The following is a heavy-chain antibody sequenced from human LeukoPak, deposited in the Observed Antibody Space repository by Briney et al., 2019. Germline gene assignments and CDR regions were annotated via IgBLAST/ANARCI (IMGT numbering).Heavy chain of an antibody. D-gene: IGHD6-13*01. CDR1: GGSISSSSYY. Sequence: SETLPLTCTVSGGSISSSSYYWGWIRQPPGKGLEWIGSIYYSGSTYYNPSLKSRVTISVDTSKNQFSLKLSSVTAADTAVYYCARESVQAAAGYDYWGQGTLVTVSS. CDR2: IYYSGST. J-gene: IGHJ4*02. CDR3: ARESVQAAAGYDY. V-gene: IGHV4-39*07.